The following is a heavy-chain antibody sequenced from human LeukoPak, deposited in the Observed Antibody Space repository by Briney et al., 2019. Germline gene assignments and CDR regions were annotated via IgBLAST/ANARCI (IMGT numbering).Heavy chain of an antibody. J-gene: IGHJ4*02. CDR3: AKDSKVAAASYFFDY. V-gene: IGHV3-30*18. D-gene: IGHD6-13*01. Sequence: PGGSLRLSCAASGFTFSNYGMHWVRQAPGKGLEWVAVIATDGRDKKYADSVKGRFTISRDNSKNTVYLEMNSLRPEDTAVYHCAKDSKVAAASYFFDYWGQGTLVTVSS. CDR2: IATDGRDK. CDR1: GFTFSNYG.